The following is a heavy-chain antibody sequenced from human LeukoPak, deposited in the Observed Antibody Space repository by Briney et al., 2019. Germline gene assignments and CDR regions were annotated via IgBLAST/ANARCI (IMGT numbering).Heavy chain of an antibody. Sequence: ASVKVSCKASGYTFTNYGISWLRQAPGQGLEWMGWISVYNGNTNYAQKFQGRVTMTTDTSTNTASMELRSLRSDDTAVYYCARESSAVVVPAAIVHWGQGTLVTVSS. J-gene: IGHJ4*02. CDR2: ISVYNGNT. D-gene: IGHD2-2*02. CDR3: ARESSAVVVPAAIVH. V-gene: IGHV1-18*01. CDR1: GYTFTNYG.